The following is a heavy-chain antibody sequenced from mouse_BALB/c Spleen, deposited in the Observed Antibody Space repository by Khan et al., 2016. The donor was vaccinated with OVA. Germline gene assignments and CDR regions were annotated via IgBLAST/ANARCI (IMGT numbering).Heavy chain of an antibody. D-gene: IGHD2-2*01. CDR3: ARGGQWLRRGGGNSDY. Sequence: QIQLVQSGPELVRPGESVKISCKGSGYTFTDYAMHWVKQSHAKSLEWIGVISVYYDDTNYNQKFKGKATMTVDNSSSTAYMELARLTSDDSAIYYCARGGQWLRRGGGNSDYWGQGTTLTVSP. CDR1: GYTFTDYA. V-gene: IGHV1S137*01. CDR2: ISVYYDDT. J-gene: IGHJ2*01.